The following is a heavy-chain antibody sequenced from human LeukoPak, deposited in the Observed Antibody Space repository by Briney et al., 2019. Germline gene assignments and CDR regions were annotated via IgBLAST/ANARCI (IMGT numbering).Heavy chain of an antibody. J-gene: IGHJ4*02. D-gene: IGHD5-18*01. V-gene: IGHV4-4*07. CDR3: ARVDSTYGYAGGNYFAY. Sequence: SETLSLTCTVSGDSISNYYWSWIRQPAGKGLEWLGRINASGTTRYNPSLKTRVTISVDTSKNQFSLKLSSVTAADTAVYYCARVDSTYGYAGGNYFAYWGQGTLVTVSS. CDR1: GDSISNYY. CDR2: INASGTT.